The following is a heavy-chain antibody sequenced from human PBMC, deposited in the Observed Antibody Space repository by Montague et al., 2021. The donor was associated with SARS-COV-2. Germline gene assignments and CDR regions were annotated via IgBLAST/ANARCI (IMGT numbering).Heavy chain of an antibody. CDR2: IYYSGST. V-gene: IGHV4-59*02. D-gene: IGHD3-22*01. CDR1: GGSVSSYY. J-gene: IGHJ5*02. CDR3: ARDRPPYYYDNSGHFLHGWFDP. Sequence: TLSLTCSVSGGSVSSYYLNWIRQTPGKGLEWIGNIYYSGSTNYNPSLKSRVTISVDTSKNQFSLKLSSVTAADTAVYYCARDRPPYYYDNSGHFLHGWFDPWGQGTLVTVSS.